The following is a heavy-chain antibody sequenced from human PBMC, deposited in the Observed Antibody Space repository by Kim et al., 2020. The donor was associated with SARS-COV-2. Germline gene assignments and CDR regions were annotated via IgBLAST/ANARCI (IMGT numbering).Heavy chain of an antibody. V-gene: IGHV3-7*01. CDR2: IKQDGSEK. CDR1: GFTFSSYW. Sequence: GGSLRLSCAASGFTFSSYWMSWVRQAPGKGLEWVANIKQDGSEKYYVDSVKGRFTISRDNAKNSLYLQMNSLRAEDTAVYYCARDYYGGYGYSGGTYFDYWGQGTLVAVSS. CDR3: ARDYYGGYGYSGGTYFDY. D-gene: IGHD5-18*01. J-gene: IGHJ4*02.